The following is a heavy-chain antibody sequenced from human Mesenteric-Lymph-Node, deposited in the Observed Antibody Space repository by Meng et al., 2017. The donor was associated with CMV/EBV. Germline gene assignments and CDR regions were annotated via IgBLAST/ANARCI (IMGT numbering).Heavy chain of an antibody. CDR1: GFNVRDKY. CDR2: IYRGDNT. D-gene: IGHD3-10*01. Sequence: EVPLVESVGGVVQPGGALRLSCAASGFNVRDKYMSWVRQAPGKGLEWVCIIYRGDNTYYIDSVKDRFTVSRDNSKNTMYLQMNSLRVEDTAVYYCTGDSVSNPNLDYWGQGTLVTVSS. CDR3: TGDSVSNPNLDY. J-gene: IGHJ4*02. V-gene: IGHV3-66*01.